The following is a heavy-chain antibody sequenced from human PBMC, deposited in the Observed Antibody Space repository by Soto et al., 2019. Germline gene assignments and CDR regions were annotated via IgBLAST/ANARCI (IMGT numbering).Heavy chain of an antibody. V-gene: IGHV1-18*01. J-gene: IGHJ4*02. CDR1: GYTFTSYG. Sequence: QVQLVQSGAEVKKPGASVKVSCKASGYTFTSYGISWVRQAPGQGLEWMGWISAYNGNTNYAQKPERRVTMTTDTATSTAYMELRSLRSDDTAVYYCVVAAQPYYFDYWGQGTLVTVSS. D-gene: IGHD2-15*01. CDR3: VVAAQPYYFDY. CDR2: ISAYNGNT.